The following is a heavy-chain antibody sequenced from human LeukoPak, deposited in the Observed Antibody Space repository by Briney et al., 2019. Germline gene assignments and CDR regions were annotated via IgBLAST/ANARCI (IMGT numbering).Heavy chain of an antibody. J-gene: IGHJ4*02. CDR2: INSDSNYI. Sequence: PGGSLRLSCAASGFTFSSYSMNWVRQAPGKGLEWVSSINSDSNYIYYANSVKGRFTISRDNAKNSLYLQMNSLRAEDTAVYYCARDRGRWLQYYDYWGQGTLVTVSS. CDR1: GFTFSSYS. CDR3: ARDRGRWLQYYDY. D-gene: IGHD5-24*01. V-gene: IGHV3-21*01.